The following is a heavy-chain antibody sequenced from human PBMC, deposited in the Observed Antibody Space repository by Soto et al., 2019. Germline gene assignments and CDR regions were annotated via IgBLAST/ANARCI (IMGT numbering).Heavy chain of an antibody. CDR1: GYTFTGYY. D-gene: IGHD5-12*01. V-gene: IGHV1-2*02. J-gene: IGHJ4*02. CDR3: ASMDIVATVDFDN. CDR2: INPNSGGT. Sequence: ASVKVSCKASGYTFTGYYMHWVRQAPGQGLEWMGWINPNSGGTNYAQKFQGRVTMTRDTSISTAYMELSRLRSDDTAVYYCASMDIVATVDFDNWGQGTLVTVSS.